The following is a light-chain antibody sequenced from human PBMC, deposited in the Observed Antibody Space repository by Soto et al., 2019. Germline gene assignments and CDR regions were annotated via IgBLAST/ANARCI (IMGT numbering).Light chain of an antibody. CDR3: QERSIWPPSFT. J-gene: IGKJ3*01. CDR1: QSVSRY. V-gene: IGKV3-11*01. Sequence: EIALTQSPATLSLSPGERATLSCRASQSVSRYLAWYQQRPGQAPRLLIFDATKRTADTPARFSGSGSGTDFTLTISSLEPEDPAVYYCQERSIWPPSFTFGPGTKV. CDR2: DAT.